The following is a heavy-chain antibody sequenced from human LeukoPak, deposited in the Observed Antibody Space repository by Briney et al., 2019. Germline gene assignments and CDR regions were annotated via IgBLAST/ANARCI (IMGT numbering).Heavy chain of an antibody. CDR1: GGSISSDNYY. CDR3: ARHRRYGVRATLPFDY. D-gene: IGHD1-26*01. J-gene: IGHJ4*02. CDR2: INHSGST. V-gene: IGHV4-39*01. Sequence: PSETLSLTCTVSGGSISSDNYYWGWIRQSPGKGLEWIGEINHSGSTNYNPSLKSRVTISVDTSKNQFSLKLSSVTAADTAVYYCARHRRYGVRATLPFDYWGQGTLVTVSS.